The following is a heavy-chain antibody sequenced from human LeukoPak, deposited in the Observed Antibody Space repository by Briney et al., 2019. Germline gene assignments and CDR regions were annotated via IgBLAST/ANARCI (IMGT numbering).Heavy chain of an antibody. Sequence: ASVKVSCKASGYTFTSYAMHWVRQAPGQRLEWMGWINAGIGNTKYSQKFQGRVTITRDTSASTAYMELSSLRSEDTAVYYCARGYYYDSSGYYYYWGQGTLVTVSS. CDR1: GYTFTSYA. CDR3: ARGYYYDSSGYYYY. D-gene: IGHD3-22*01. V-gene: IGHV1-3*01. J-gene: IGHJ4*02. CDR2: INAGIGNT.